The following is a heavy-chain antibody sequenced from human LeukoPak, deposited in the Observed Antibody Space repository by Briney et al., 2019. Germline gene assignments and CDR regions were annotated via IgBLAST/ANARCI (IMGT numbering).Heavy chain of an antibody. D-gene: IGHD2-2*01. CDR1: GYTFTSYY. CDR3: AREEIVVVPAAMLLGARWFDP. V-gene: IGHV1-46*01. CDR2: INPSGGST. Sequence: ASVKVSCKASGYTFTSYYMHWVRQAPGQGLEWMGIINPSGGSTSYAQKFQGRVTMTRDMSTSTVYMELSSMRSEDTAVYYCAREEIVVVPAAMLLGARWFDPWGQGTLVTVSS. J-gene: IGHJ5*02.